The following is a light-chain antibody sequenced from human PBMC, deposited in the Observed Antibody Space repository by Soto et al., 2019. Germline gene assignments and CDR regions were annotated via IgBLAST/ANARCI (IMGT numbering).Light chain of an antibody. V-gene: IGKV1-5*03. CDR3: QEYNTNSRT. CDR1: ESIYSW. J-gene: IGKJ1*01. CDR2: KPS. Sequence: IQMTQSPSTLSASVGDTVTITCRASESIYSWLAWYKQIPGKAPQLLIYKPSTLQGGVPSRFSGSGSGAEYPLTISSLQPDDFATYFCQEYNTNSRTFGQGTRV.